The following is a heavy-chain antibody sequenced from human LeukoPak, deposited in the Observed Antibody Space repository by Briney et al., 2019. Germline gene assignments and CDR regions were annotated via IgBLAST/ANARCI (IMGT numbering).Heavy chain of an antibody. CDR2: ISSSSSYI. CDR3: AREGKLTGYSGGLGFNY. D-gene: IGHD6-19*01. J-gene: IGHJ4*02. Sequence: GGSLRLSCAASGFTFSSYSMNWVRQAPGKGLEWVSSISSSSSYIYYADSVKGRFTISRDNAKNSLYLQMNSLRAEDTAVYYCAREGKLTGYSGGLGFNYWGQGTLVTVSS. CDR1: GFTFSSYS. V-gene: IGHV3-21*04.